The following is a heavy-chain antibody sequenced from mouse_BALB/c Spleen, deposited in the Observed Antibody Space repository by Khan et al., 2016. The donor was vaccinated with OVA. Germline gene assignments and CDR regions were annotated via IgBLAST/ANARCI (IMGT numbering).Heavy chain of an antibody. J-gene: IGHJ2*01. Sequence: QVQLKQSGAELAKPGASVKMSCKASGYTFTTYWMHWVKQRPGQGLEWIGYINPTSAYTDYNEKFKDKATLSADKSSSTAYIQLSSLTSEDSAVYYCARDRIDYWGQGTTLTVSS. V-gene: IGHV1-7*01. CDR1: GYTFTTYW. CDR3: ARDRIDY. CDR2: INPTSAYT.